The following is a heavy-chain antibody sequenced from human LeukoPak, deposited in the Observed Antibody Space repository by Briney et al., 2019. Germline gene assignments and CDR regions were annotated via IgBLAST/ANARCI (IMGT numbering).Heavy chain of an antibody. CDR2: IYYGGST. CDR1: GGSISSYY. V-gene: IGHV4-59*01. Sequence: PSETLSLTCTVSGGSISSYYWSWIRQPPGKGLEWIGYIYYGGSTNYNPSLKSRVTISVDTSKNQFSLKLSSVTAADTAVYYCARDHLGSPTPRMDVWGQGTPVTVSS. D-gene: IGHD1-26*01. CDR3: ARDHLGSPTPRMDV. J-gene: IGHJ6*02.